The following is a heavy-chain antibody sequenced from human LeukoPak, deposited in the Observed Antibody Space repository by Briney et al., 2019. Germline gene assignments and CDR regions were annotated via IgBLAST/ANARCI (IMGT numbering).Heavy chain of an antibody. J-gene: IGHJ4*02. CDR3: ARERGYSSSWYVLDY. Sequence: PSETLSLTCTVSGGSISSSSYYWGWIRQPPGKGLEWIGSIYYSGSTYYDPSLKSRVTISVDTSKNQFSLKLSSVTAADTAVYYCARERGYSSSWYVLDYWGQGALVTVSS. CDR1: GGSISSSSYY. V-gene: IGHV4-39*07. D-gene: IGHD6-13*01. CDR2: IYYSGST.